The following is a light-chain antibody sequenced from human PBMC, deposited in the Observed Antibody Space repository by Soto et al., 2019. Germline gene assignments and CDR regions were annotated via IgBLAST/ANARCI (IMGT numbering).Light chain of an antibody. V-gene: IGKV3-11*01. J-gene: IGKJ2*02. CDR1: QSVSSY. CDR3: QQRSNWPRGT. Sequence: EIVLTQSPATLSLSPGERATLSCRASQSVSSYLAWYQQKPGQAPRLLIYDASNRATGIPARFSGSGSGTDVTLTISSLEPEDFAVYYCQQRSNWPRGTFGQGTKREIK. CDR2: DAS.